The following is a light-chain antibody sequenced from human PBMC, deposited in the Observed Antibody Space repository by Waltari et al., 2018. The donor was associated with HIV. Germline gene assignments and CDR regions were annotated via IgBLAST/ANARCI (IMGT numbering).Light chain of an antibody. CDR3: ASFTTNRILV. Sequence: QSALTQPASVSGSPGQSITISCTGTTSDVGVYMYVSWYQQHTDKAPKLIIFEVSNRPSGISNRFSGSKSGNTASLTISGLQTEDEADYYCASFTTNRILVFGGGTKVTVL. J-gene: IGLJ2*01. CDR2: EVS. CDR1: TSDVGVYMY. V-gene: IGLV2-14*01.